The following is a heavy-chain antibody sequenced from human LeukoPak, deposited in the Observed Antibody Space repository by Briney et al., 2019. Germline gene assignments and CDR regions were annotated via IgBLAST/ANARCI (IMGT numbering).Heavy chain of an antibody. D-gene: IGHD6-13*01. J-gene: IGHJ5*02. V-gene: IGHV4-38-2*02. CDR3: ARSGYSSSHYNWFDP. CDR2: IYHSGST. CDR1: GYSISSGYY. Sequence: SETLSLTCTVSGYSISSGYYWGWIRQPPGKGLEWIGSIYHSGSTYYNPSLKSRVTISVDTSKNQFSLKLSSVTAADTAVYYCARSGYSSSHYNWFDPWGQGTLVTVSS.